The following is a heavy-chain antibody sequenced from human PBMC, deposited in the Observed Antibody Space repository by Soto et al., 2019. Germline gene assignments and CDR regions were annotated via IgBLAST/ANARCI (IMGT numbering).Heavy chain of an antibody. CDR2: LNAGNGFT. CDR1: GYTFTDFA. D-gene: IGHD2-2*01. J-gene: IGHJ6*02. Sequence: AGVKVSGKDSGYTFTDFALHWVRQAPGHRLEWMGWLNAGNGFTKYSQSFQDRVIITRVTSASTTYLELNSLRSEDTAVYYSARDDVTGAKGGYYYYAMDVWGQGTTVTVCS. CDR3: ARDDVTGAKGGYYYYAMDV. V-gene: IGHV1-3*01.